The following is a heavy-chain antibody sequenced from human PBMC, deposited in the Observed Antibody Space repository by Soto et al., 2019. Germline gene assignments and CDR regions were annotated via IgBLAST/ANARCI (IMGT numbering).Heavy chain of an antibody. CDR2: IVVGSGNT. J-gene: IGHJ3*02. D-gene: IGHD6-19*01. CDR3: AAYSAVGFSEAFDI. Sequence: SVKVSRKASGFTFTSSAVQWVRQARGQRLEWIGWIVVGSGNTNYAQKFQERVTITRDKSTSTAYMELSSLRSEDTAVYYCAAYSAVGFSEAFDIWGQGTMVTVSS. V-gene: IGHV1-58*01. CDR1: GFTFTSSA.